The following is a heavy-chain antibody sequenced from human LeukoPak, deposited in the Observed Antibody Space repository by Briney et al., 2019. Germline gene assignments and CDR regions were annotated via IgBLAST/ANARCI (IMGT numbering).Heavy chain of an antibody. CDR1: GGSISSYY. V-gene: IGHV4-4*07. D-gene: IGHD6-13*01. CDR2: IYTSGST. J-gene: IGHJ4*02. Sequence: SETLSLTCTVSGGSISSYYWSWIRQPAGKGLEWIGRIYTSGSTNYNPSLKSRVTMSVDTSKNQFSLKLSSVTAADTAVYYCARGMWILSSSWIFDYWGQGTLATVSS. CDR3: ARGMWILSSSWIFDY.